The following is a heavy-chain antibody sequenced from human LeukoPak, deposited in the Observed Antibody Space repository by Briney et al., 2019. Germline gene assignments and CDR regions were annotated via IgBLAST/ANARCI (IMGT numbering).Heavy chain of an antibody. Sequence: SETLSLTCTVSGGSISSGGYYWSWIRQHPGKGLEWIGYIYYSGSTYYNPSLKSQVTISVDTSKNQFSLKLSSVTAADTAVYYCARGPDYYDSSGGTIDYWGQGTLVTVSS. CDR2: IYYSGST. J-gene: IGHJ4*02. D-gene: IGHD3-22*01. CDR1: GGSISSGGYY. V-gene: IGHV4-31*01. CDR3: ARGPDYYDSSGGTIDY.